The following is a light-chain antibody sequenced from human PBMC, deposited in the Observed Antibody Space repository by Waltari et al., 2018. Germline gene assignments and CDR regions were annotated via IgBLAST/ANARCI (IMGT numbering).Light chain of an antibody. V-gene: IGLV2-8*01. CDR2: EVS. CDR3: NSYAGSNNFV. J-gene: IGLJ1*01. CDR1: TSDVGGYNY. Sequence: QSALTQPPSASGSPGQSVAISCTGTTSDVGGYNYVSWYQQHPGKPPKLISYEVSKRPSGVPVLFSGSRSGRTASLTVSGLQAEDEADYYCNSYAGSNNFVFGTGTKVTVL.